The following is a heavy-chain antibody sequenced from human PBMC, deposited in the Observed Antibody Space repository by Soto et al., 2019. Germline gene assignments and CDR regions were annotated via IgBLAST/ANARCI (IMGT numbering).Heavy chain of an antibody. Sequence: GGSLRLSCAASGFTFSDHYMEWVRQAPGKGLEWVGRTRNKVDSYTTEYAASVRGRFTISRDDSKTSLYLQMNSLKTEDTALYYCATGTVGATDYWGQGTLVTVSS. CDR2: TRNKVDSYTT. J-gene: IGHJ4*02. CDR1: GFTFSDHY. V-gene: IGHV3-72*01. D-gene: IGHD1-26*01. CDR3: ATGTVGATDY.